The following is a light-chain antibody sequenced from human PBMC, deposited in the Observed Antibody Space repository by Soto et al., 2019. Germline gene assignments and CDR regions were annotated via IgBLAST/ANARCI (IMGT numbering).Light chain of an antibody. V-gene: IGKV3-15*01. CDR3: QHRINWPLT. Sequence: EIVMTQSPATLSVSPGERATLSCGASQSVNSNVAWYQQKPGQAPRLLFYGASTRATGIPARFSGSGSGTEFTLTISSLQSEDFAVYYCQHRINWPLTFGGGTKLEIK. CDR2: GAS. J-gene: IGKJ4*01. CDR1: QSVNSN.